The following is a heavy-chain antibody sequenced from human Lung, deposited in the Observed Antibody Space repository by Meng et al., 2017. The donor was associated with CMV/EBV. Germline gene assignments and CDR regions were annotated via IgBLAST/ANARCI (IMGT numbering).Heavy chain of an antibody. V-gene: IGHV3-73*01. Sequence: GEXXKISCAASGFTFSGSAMHWVRQASGKGLEWVGRIRSKSNNYATAYAASVKGRFTISRDDSKNTAYLQMNSLKTEDTAVYYCISLGGYWGSKLDYWGQGXLVTVSS. J-gene: IGHJ4*02. CDR1: GFTFSGSA. CDR3: ISLGGYWGSKLDY. D-gene: IGHD7-27*01. CDR2: IRSKSNNYAT.